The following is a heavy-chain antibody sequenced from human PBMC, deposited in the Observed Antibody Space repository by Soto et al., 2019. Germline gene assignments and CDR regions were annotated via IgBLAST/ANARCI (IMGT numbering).Heavy chain of an antibody. J-gene: IGHJ4*02. Sequence: ASVKVSCKASEYTFTSYTMHWVRQAPGQRLEWMGWIDGGNGNTKYSQKFQGRVTITRDTSASTAYMELSSLRSDDTAVYYCARELQGLYYFDYWGQGTLVTVSS. CDR2: IDGGNGNT. D-gene: IGHD4-4*01. CDR1: EYTFTSYT. V-gene: IGHV1-3*01. CDR3: ARELQGLYYFDY.